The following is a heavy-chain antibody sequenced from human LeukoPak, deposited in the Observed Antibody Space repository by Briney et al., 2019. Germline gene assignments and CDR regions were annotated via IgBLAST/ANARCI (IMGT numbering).Heavy chain of an antibody. J-gene: IGHJ4*02. CDR3: ARVPNWGFDY. CDR2: LNPNSGVT. Sequence: ASVKVSCKASGYTFNRYYMHWVRQAPGHGLEWMGWLNPNSGVTKYAQKFQGRVTMTRDTSISTAYMELSRLTSDDTAVYYCARVPNWGFDYWGQGALVTVSS. V-gene: IGHV1-2*02. CDR1: GYTFNRYY. D-gene: IGHD7-27*01.